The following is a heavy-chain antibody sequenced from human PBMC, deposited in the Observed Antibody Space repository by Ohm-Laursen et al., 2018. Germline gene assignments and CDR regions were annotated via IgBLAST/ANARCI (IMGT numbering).Heavy chain of an antibody. Sequence: SSVKVSCKASGGTFSSYAISWVRQAPGQGLEWMERIIPILGIANYAQKFQGRVTITADKSTSTAYMELSSLRSEDTAVYYCALQGYSYGWGQGTLVTVSS. J-gene: IGHJ4*02. V-gene: IGHV1-69*04. D-gene: IGHD5-18*01. CDR2: IIPILGIA. CDR3: ALQGYSYG. CDR1: GGTFSSYA.